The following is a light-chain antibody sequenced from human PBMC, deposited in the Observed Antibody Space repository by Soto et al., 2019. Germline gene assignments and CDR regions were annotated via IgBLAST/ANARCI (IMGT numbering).Light chain of an antibody. Sequence: QSVLTQPASVSGSPGQSITISCTGTSSDVGSYNLVSWYQHHLGKAPKFIIYEDNKRPSGVSNRFSGSKSGNTASLTISGLQAEDEADYYCCAFVRSNALLFGGGTKLTVL. V-gene: IGLV2-23*01. CDR1: SSDVGSYNL. CDR3: CAFVRSNALL. J-gene: IGLJ2*01. CDR2: EDN.